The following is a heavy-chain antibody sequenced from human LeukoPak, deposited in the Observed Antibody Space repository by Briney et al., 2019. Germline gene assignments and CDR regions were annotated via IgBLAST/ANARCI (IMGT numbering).Heavy chain of an antibody. D-gene: IGHD6-19*01. CDR3: ARDAYSSGWYSDY. Sequence: GGSLRLSCAASGFTVSSNYMSWVRQAPGKGLEWVSVIYSGGSTYYADSVKGRFTISRDNSKNTLYLQMNSLRAEDTAVYYFARDAYSSGWYSDYWGQGTLVTVSS. J-gene: IGHJ4*02. CDR1: GFTVSSNY. CDR2: IYSGGST. V-gene: IGHV3-53*01.